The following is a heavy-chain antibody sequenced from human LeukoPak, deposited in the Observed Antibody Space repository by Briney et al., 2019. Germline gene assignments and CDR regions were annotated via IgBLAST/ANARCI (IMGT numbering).Heavy chain of an antibody. CDR1: GFTFSTYA. J-gene: IGHJ4*02. Sequence: GRSLRLSCAASGFTFSTYAMHWVRQAPGKGLEWVAVIWYDGGNKYYSDSVKGRFTISRDNSKNTLYLQMNSLRAEDTAVYYCASSIVPVATGIEYWGQGTLVTVSS. D-gene: IGHD2-2*01. V-gene: IGHV3-33*01. CDR3: ASSIVPVATGIEY. CDR2: IWYDGGNK.